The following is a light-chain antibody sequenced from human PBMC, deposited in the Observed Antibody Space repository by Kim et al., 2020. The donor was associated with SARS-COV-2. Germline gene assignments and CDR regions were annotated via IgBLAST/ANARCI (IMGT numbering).Light chain of an antibody. CDR3: QQYDNLPLT. J-gene: IGKJ4*01. CDR1: QDISKY. CDR2: DAS. V-gene: IGKV1-33*01. Sequence: DIQMTQSPSSLSASVGDRVTITCQASQDISKYLNWYQQKPGKAPKLLIYDASNLEAGVPSRFSGSASGTHSTFTISSLQPEDIATYYYQQYDNLPLTFGGGTKVDIK.